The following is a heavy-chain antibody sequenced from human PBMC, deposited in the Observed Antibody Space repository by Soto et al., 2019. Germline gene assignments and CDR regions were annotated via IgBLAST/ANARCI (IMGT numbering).Heavy chain of an antibody. CDR3: GKSPGGLDGYNSDYYGMDV. CDR1: GLTFSTYA. Sequence: EVHLLESGGDLVQPGGSLRLSCTASGLTFSTYAMSWVRQAPGKGLEWVSAIGGSGTGGRTYYADSVKGRFTISRDNSKSSVYLQMNNLRADDTAVYYCGKSPGGLDGYNSDYYGMDVWGQGTTVTVSS. J-gene: IGHJ6*02. CDR2: IGGSGTGGRT. V-gene: IGHV3-23*01. D-gene: IGHD5-12*01.